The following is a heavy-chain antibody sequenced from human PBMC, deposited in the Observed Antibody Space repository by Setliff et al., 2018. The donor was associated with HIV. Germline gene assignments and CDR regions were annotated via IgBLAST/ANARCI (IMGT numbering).Heavy chain of an antibody. Sequence: ASETLSLTCTVSGGSVSSGSYYWSWIRQPPGKGLEWIGYIYYSGSTNYNPSLKSRVTISVDTSKNQFSLKLSSVTAADTAVYYCARVSNVVVAATLAFDIWGQGTMVTVSS. J-gene: IGHJ3*02. CDR2: IYYSGST. V-gene: IGHV4-61*01. CDR1: GGSVSSGSYY. CDR3: ARVSNVVVAATLAFDI. D-gene: IGHD2-15*01.